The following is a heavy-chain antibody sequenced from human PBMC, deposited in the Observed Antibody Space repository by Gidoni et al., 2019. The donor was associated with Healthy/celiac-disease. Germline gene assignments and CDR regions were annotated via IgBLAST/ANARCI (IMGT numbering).Heavy chain of an antibody. CDR2: IYTSGST. CDR1: GGPISSYY. J-gene: IGHJ5*02. Sequence: QVQLQESGPGLVKPSETLSLTCTVSGGPISSYYGSWIRQPAGKGLEWIGRIYTSGSTNYNPSLKSRVTMSVDTSKNQFSLKLSSVTAADTAVYYCARDRVRGSGNWFDPWGQGTLVTVSS. D-gene: IGHD3-10*01. V-gene: IGHV4-4*07. CDR3: ARDRVRGSGNWFDP.